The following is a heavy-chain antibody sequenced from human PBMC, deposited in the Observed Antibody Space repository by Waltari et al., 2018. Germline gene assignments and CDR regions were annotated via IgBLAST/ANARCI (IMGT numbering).Heavy chain of an antibody. D-gene: IGHD1-20*01. Sequence: QVQLQESGPGLVKPSGTLSLTCGVSGGSISSNNWWWSWVRQPPGKGLEWIGEIYHDGNRKYTPSLKSRVTISVDNSKNQFSLKLDSVTAADTAVYYCVRSPNWNSEAGNNWFDLWGQGTLVTVSS. CDR3: VRSPNWNSEAGNNWFDL. J-gene: IGHJ5*02. CDR1: GGSISSNNW. V-gene: IGHV4-4*02. CDR2: IYHDGNR.